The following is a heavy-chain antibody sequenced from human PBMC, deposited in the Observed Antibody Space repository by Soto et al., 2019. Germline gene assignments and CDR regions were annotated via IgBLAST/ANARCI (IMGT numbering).Heavy chain of an antibody. CDR1: GYTFTAYY. CDR2: INPNSGDT. V-gene: IGHV1-2*02. Sequence: GASVKVSCKASGYTFTAYYIHWVRQAPGQGLEWMGWINPNSGDTNYAQNFQGRVTMTRDTSISTAYMELSSLRASDTAMYYCARRTYDSGWRHYFDYWGQGTLVTVSS. J-gene: IGHJ4*02. CDR3: ARRTYDSGWRHYFDY. D-gene: IGHD3-22*01.